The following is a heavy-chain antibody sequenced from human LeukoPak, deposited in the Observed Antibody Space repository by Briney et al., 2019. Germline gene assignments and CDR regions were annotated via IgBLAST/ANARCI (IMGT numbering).Heavy chain of an antibody. Sequence: ASVKVSCKASGFTFTSSAVQWVRQARGQRLEWIGWIVVGSGNTNYAQKFQERVTITRDMSTSTAYMELSSLRSEDTALYYCAADRQHQNNYYYYYGMDVWGQGTTVTVSS. CDR2: IVVGSGNT. CDR3: AADRQHQNNYYYYYGMDV. CDR1: GFTFTSSA. V-gene: IGHV1-58*01. J-gene: IGHJ6*02. D-gene: IGHD1/OR15-1a*01.